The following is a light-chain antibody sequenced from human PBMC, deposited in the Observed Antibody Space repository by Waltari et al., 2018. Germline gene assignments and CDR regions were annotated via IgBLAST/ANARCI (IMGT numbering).Light chain of an antibody. CDR2: VAS. CDR1: GTVSTY. CDR3: QQSYRIPPT. Sequence: DIRMTQSPSSLSASVGDRVSITCRASGTVSTYVSWYQQKPGKAPNLLIYVASNLQSGVPSRFSGSGSGTDFTLTISSLQVEDFATYYCQQSYRIPPTFGQGTKVEI. J-gene: IGKJ2*01. V-gene: IGKV1-39*01.